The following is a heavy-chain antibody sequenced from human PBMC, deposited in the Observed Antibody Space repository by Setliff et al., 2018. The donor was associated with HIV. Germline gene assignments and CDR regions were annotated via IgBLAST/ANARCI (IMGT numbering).Heavy chain of an antibody. D-gene: IGHD3-22*01. V-gene: IGHV4-38-2*01. CDR1: GYSVSSGYY. Sequence: SETLSLTCAVSGYSVSSGYYWGWIRQPPGKGLEWIASIYYSGSTYYAPSLKSRVTISVDTSKNQFSLKLTSVTAADTAVYYCARHWNYDTGLDPFNIWGQGTMVTVSS. CDR3: ARHWNYDTGLDPFNI. J-gene: IGHJ3*02. CDR2: IYYSGST.